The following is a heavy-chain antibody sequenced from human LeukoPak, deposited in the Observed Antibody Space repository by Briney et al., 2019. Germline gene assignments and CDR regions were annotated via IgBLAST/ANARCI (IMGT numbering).Heavy chain of an antibody. CDR3: ANTITMLRGVLQS. J-gene: IGHJ4*02. D-gene: IGHD3-10*01. CDR2: IYYNGNT. V-gene: IGHV4-39*07. Sequence: PSETLSLTCTVSGGSISTDNCYWGWIRQPPGKGLEWIGSIYYNGNTYYNPSPKSRLTISVDRSKNQFSLELRSVTAADTAIYYCANTITMLRGVLQSWGQGTLVIVSS. CDR1: GGSISTDNCY.